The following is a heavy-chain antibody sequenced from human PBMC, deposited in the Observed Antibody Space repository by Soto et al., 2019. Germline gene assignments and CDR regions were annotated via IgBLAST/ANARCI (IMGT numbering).Heavy chain of an antibody. CDR3: TRGNGITMVRGVIISFDP. D-gene: IGHD3-10*01. J-gene: IGHJ5*02. V-gene: IGHV3-49*03. CDR1: GFTIGDYA. CDR2: IRSKAYGGTT. Sequence: PGGSLRLSCTASGFTIGDYAMSWFRQAPGKGLEWVGFIRSKAYGGTTEYAASVKGRFTISRDDSKSIAYLQMNSLKTEDTAVYYCTRGNGITMVRGVIISFDPWGQGTLVTVSS.